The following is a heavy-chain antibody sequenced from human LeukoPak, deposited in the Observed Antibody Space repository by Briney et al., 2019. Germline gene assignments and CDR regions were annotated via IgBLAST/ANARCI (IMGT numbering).Heavy chain of an antibody. V-gene: IGHV4-4*07. CDR2: IYTSGST. CDR3: ARDLSPVGATHNWFDP. Sequence: KPSETLSLTCAVSGYSISSGYFWGWIRQPAGKGLEWIGRIYTSGSTNYNPSLKSRVTMSVDTSKNQFSLKLSSVTAADTAVYYCARDLSPVGATHNWFDPWGQGTLVTVSS. CDR1: GYSISSGYF. D-gene: IGHD1-26*01. J-gene: IGHJ5*02.